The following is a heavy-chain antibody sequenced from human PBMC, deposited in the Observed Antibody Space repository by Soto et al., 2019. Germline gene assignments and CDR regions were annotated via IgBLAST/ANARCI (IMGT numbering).Heavy chain of an antibody. Sequence: QVQLGESGGGVVQPGRSLRLSCAASGFTFSSYAMHWVRQAPGKGLEWVAVISYDGSNKYYADSVKGRFTISRDNSKNTLYLQMNSLRAEDTAVYYCARGEPDAFDIWGQGTMVTVSS. D-gene: IGHD1-26*01. J-gene: IGHJ3*02. CDR3: ARGEPDAFDI. CDR2: ISYDGSNK. V-gene: IGHV3-30-3*01. CDR1: GFTFSSYA.